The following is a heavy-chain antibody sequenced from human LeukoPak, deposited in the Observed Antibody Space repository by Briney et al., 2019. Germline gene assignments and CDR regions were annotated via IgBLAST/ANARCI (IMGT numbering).Heavy chain of an antibody. CDR1: GFTFSNYW. V-gene: IGHV3-74*01. D-gene: IGHD3-3*01. CDR2: INGDGSRT. CDR3: ARDFGAPAP. Sequence: GGSLRLSCAASGFTFSNYWMHWVRQAPGKGLVWVSRINGDGSRTNYADSVKGRFTISRDNAKNTLYLQMSILRVEDTALYYCARDFGAPAPWGQGTLVTVSS. J-gene: IGHJ5*02.